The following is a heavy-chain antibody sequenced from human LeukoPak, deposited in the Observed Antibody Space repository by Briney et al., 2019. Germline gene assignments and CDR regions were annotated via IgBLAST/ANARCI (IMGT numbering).Heavy chain of an antibody. CDR2: ISSSSSYI. V-gene: IGHV3-21*01. J-gene: IGHJ4*02. CDR1: GFTFSSYS. D-gene: IGHD2-2*01. CDR3: AGGIVVEPAAMDY. Sequence: GGSLRLSCAASGFTFSSYSMSWVRQAPGKGLEWVSSISSSSSYIYYADSVKGRFTISRDNAKNSLYLQMNSLRAEDTAVYYCAGGIVVEPAAMDYWGQGTLVTVSS.